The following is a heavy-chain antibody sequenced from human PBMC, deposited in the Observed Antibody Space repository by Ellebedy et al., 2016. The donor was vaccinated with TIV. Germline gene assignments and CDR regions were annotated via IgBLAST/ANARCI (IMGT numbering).Heavy chain of an antibody. Sequence: GESLKISCSASGFTFGSFAMTWVRQAPEKGLEWVSGINGGGTTYYADSVKGRFTISGDNSKNTLYLEMNSLRVEDTAVYFCAKARSWATDPYYGMDVWGQGTTVTVSS. J-gene: IGHJ6*02. CDR3: AKARSWATDPYYGMDV. D-gene: IGHD3-16*01. V-gene: IGHV3-23*01. CDR2: INGGGTT. CDR1: GFTFGSFA.